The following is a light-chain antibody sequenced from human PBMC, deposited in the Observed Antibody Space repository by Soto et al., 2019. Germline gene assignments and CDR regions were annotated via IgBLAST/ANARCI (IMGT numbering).Light chain of an antibody. CDR2: DVS. V-gene: IGLV2-11*01. CDR1: SSDVGGFTY. Sequence: QSALTQPRSVSGSPGQSGTISCTGTSSDVGGFTYVSWYQQHPGKAPKLMIYDVSKRPSGVPDRFSGSKSGNTASLTISGLQAEDEADYYCCSYAGSHVVLVGGTKLTVL. CDR3: CSYAGSHVV. J-gene: IGLJ2*01.